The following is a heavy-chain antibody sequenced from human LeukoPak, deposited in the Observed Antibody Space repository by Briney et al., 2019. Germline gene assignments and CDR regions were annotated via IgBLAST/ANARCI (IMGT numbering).Heavy chain of an antibody. CDR3: ARDLFYEALLSGDH. CDR1: GFTVSSNY. Sequence: GSLRLSCAASGFTVSSNYMSWVRQAPGKGLEWVSVIYGVGSTYYADSVKGRFTISRDNSKNTLYLQMNSLRAEDTAVYYCARDLFYEALLSGDHWGQGTLVTVSS. V-gene: IGHV3-66*01. J-gene: IGHJ4*02. D-gene: IGHD3-10*01. CDR2: IYGVGST.